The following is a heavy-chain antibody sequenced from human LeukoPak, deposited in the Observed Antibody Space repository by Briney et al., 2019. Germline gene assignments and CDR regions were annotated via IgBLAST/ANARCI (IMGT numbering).Heavy chain of an antibody. J-gene: IGHJ4*02. CDR2: ISWNSGST. Sequence: GGSLRLSCAASGFMFDDYAMHWVRQVPGKGLEWVSGISWNSGSTGYADSVKGRFTISRDNAKNSLYLQMNSLRAEDTALYYCAKRRSSTTGSPFDCWGQGTLVAVSS. V-gene: IGHV3-9*01. D-gene: IGHD1-1*01. CDR1: GFMFDDYA. CDR3: AKRRSSTTGSPFDC.